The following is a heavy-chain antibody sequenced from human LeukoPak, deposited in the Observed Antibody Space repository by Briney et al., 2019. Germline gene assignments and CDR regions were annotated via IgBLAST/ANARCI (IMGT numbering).Heavy chain of an antibody. CDR2: INNDGSTI. CDR3: ARLREIPVFGVVTKSTSYFDY. V-gene: IGHV3-74*01. J-gene: IGHJ4*02. Sequence: GGSLRLSCAASGFTFSSNWMNWVRQAPGKGLEWVSHINNDGSTISYADSVKGRFTISRDNTKNTVYLQMSSLRVEDTAVYYCARLREIPVFGVVTKSTSYFDYWGQGILVTVSS. D-gene: IGHD3-3*01. CDR1: GFTFSSNW.